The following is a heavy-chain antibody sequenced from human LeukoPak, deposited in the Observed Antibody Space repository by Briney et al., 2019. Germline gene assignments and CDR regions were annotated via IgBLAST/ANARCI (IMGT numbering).Heavy chain of an antibody. CDR1: GFTFSNYA. J-gene: IGHJ4*02. V-gene: IGHV3-23*01. D-gene: IGHD4-17*01. CDR3: AKKAHYDAYAKYFDY. Sequence: GGSLRLSCAASGFTFSNYAMTWVRQAPGKGLEWVSILSDSGVYTYYADSVEGRFTISRDNSNNMLYLQMNSLRAEDTAVYYCAKKAHYDAYAKYFDYWGQGTLVTVSS. CDR2: LSDSGVYT.